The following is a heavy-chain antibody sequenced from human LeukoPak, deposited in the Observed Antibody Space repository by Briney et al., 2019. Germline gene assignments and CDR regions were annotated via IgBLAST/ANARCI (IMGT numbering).Heavy chain of an antibody. CDR2: IRSITNSYAA. Sequence: GGSLKLSCAASGFVFSGSAIHWVRQASGKGLGWVGRIRSITNSYAAAYTASVKGRFTISRDDSKNTAYLQMNSLKTEDTAVYYCTRRVDISMINSFDYWGQGTLVTVSS. V-gene: IGHV3-73*01. J-gene: IGHJ4*02. CDR1: GFVFSGSA. D-gene: IGHD5-12*01. CDR3: TRRVDISMINSFDY.